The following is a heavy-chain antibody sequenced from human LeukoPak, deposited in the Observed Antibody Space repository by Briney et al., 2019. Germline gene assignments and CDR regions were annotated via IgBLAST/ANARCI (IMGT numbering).Heavy chain of an antibody. J-gene: IGHJ4*02. CDR1: GFTFSSYA. V-gene: IGHV3-23*01. Sequence: GGSLRLSCASSGFTFSSYAMTWFRQAPGKGLEWVSSFSGGDGSPYHADSVKGRFTISRDNSKSTLYLQMDSLRAEDTAIYYCAKNGWLRSSGLWGDYWGQGALVTVSS. D-gene: IGHD5-12*01. CDR2: FSGGDGSP. CDR3: AKNGWLRSSGLWGDY.